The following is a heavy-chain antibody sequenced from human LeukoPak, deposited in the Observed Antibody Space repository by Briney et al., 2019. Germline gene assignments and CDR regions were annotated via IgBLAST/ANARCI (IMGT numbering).Heavy chain of an antibody. J-gene: IGHJ3*01. V-gene: IGHV5-51*01. CDR3: ARDSASYYYDSSGYYP. Sequence: GESLKISCKGSGYSFTSYWIGWMRQMPGKGLEWMGIIYPDDSDTRYSPSFQGQVTTSADKSISTAYLQWSSLKASDTAMYYCARDSASYYYDSSGYYPWGQGTMVTVSS. D-gene: IGHD3-22*01. CDR1: GYSFTSYW. CDR2: IYPDDSDT.